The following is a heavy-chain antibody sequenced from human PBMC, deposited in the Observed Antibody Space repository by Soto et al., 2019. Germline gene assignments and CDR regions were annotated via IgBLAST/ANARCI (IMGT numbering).Heavy chain of an antibody. CDR2: IYYSGST. D-gene: IGHD6-13*01. J-gene: IGHJ6*02. CDR1: GGSISSGDYY. CDR3: ARERAGYSSSWSYYYYGMDV. Sequence: QVQLQESGPGLVKPSQTLSLTCTVSGGSISSGDYYWSWIRQPPGKGLEWIGYIYYSGSTYYNPSLKRRVTISVDTSKNQFSLKLSSVTAADTAVYYCARERAGYSSSWSYYYYGMDVWGQGTTVTVSS. V-gene: IGHV4-30-4*01.